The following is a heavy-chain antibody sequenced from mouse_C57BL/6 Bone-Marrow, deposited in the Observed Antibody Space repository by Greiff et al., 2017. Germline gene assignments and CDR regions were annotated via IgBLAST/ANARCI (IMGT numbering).Heavy chain of an antibody. D-gene: IGHD2-13*01. CDR1: GYTFTSYW. CDR3: AISCCDYGAY. Sequence: QVQLQQPGAELVKPGASVKLSCKASGYTFTSYWMHWVKQRPGQGLEWIGMIHPNSGSTNYNEKFKGKATLTADKSYSTAYMQLSSLTSEDSAVXFFAISCCDYGAYGGQGTLVTVSA. J-gene: IGHJ3*01. CDR2: IHPNSGST. V-gene: IGHV1-64*01.